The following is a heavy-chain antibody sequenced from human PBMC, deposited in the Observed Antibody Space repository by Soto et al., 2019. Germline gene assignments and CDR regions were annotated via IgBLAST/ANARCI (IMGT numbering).Heavy chain of an antibody. CDR3: VRWDWRY. J-gene: IGHJ4*02. CDR1: GFTVSSDY. Sequence: EVQLVETGGGLIQPGGSLRLSCAASGFTVSSDYMSWVRQAPGKGLEWVSVIYGDGGTYYADSVKGRFTISRDTSKNMIYLQMNILRAEDTAVYYCVRWDWRYWGQGTLVTVSS. V-gene: IGHV3-53*02. D-gene: IGHD3-9*01. CDR2: IYGDGGT.